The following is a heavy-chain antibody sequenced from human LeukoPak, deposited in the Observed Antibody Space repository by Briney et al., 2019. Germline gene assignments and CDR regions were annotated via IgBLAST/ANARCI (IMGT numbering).Heavy chain of an antibody. Sequence: GGSLRLSCAASGFTFSSYAMHWVRQAPGKGLEWVAVISNDGKNKYYADSVKGRFTISRDNSKNTMYLQMNSLRADDTAVYYCARGLAYYYDSSAYFLDYWGQGTLVTVSS. CDR2: ISNDGKNK. J-gene: IGHJ4*02. D-gene: IGHD3-22*01. CDR3: ARGLAYYYDSSAYFLDY. CDR1: GFTFSSYA. V-gene: IGHV3-30*04.